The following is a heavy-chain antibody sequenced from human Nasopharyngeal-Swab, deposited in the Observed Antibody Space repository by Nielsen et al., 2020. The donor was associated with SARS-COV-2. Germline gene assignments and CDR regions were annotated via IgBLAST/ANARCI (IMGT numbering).Heavy chain of an antibody. V-gene: IGHV3-64D*06. D-gene: IGHD3-22*01. CDR2: ISSNGGST. CDR3: VKDRRYYDSSGYYDY. Sequence: WIRQPPGKGLEYVSAISSNGGSTYYADSVKGRFTISRDNSKNTLYLRMSSLRAEDTAVYYCVKDRRYYDSSGYYDYWGQGTLVTVSS. J-gene: IGHJ4*02.